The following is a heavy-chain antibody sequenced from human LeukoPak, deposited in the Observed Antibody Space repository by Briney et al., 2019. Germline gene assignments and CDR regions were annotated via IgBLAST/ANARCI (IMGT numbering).Heavy chain of an antibody. CDR3: ARVPELGIGYFDY. Sequence: GASVKASCKASGGTFSSYAISWVRQAPGQGLEWMGGIIPIFGTANYAQKFQGRVTITADESTSTAYMELSSLRSEDTAVYYCARVPELGIGYFDYWGQGTLVTVSS. D-gene: IGHD7-27*01. V-gene: IGHV1-69*13. CDR2: IIPIFGTA. J-gene: IGHJ4*02. CDR1: GGTFSSYA.